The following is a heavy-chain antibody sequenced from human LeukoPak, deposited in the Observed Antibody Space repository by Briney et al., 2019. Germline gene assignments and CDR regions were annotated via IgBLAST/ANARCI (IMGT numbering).Heavy chain of an antibody. Sequence: SETLSLTCAVYGGSFSGYYWSWIRQPPGKGLEWIGEINHSGSTNYNPSLKSRVTISVDTSKNQFSLKLSSVTAADTAVYYCARGRRGSSSWYLAGHTFDYWGQGTLVTVSS. J-gene: IGHJ4*02. CDR3: ARGRRGSSSWYLAGHTFDY. D-gene: IGHD6-13*01. CDR1: GGSFSGYY. CDR2: INHSGST. V-gene: IGHV4-34*01.